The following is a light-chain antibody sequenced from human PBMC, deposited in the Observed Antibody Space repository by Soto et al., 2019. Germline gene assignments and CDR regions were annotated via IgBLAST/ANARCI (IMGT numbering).Light chain of an antibody. J-gene: IGKJ1*01. V-gene: IGKV1-5*03. CDR2: KAS. CDR3: QQYNSYSSGT. CDR1: QSISTW. Sequence: DIQMTQSPSTLSASVGDRVTITCRASQSISTWLAWYQQKPGKAPNLLIYKASSLESGVPSRFSGSVSGTEFTLTISSLQPDDFATYYCQQYNSYSSGTFGQGTKVEIK.